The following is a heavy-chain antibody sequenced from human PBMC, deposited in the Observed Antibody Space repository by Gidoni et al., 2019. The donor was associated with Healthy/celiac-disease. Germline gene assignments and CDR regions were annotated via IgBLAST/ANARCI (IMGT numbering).Heavy chain of an antibody. Sequence: EVQLLESGGGLVQPGGSLRLSCAASGFTFSSYAMSWVRQAPGKGLEGVSAISGSGGSTYYADSVKGRFTISRDNSKNTLYLQMNSLRAEDTAVYYCAKGKQLWWNFDYWGQGTLVTVSS. V-gene: IGHV3-23*01. D-gene: IGHD5-18*01. CDR1: GFTFSSYA. J-gene: IGHJ4*02. CDR3: AKGKQLWWNFDY. CDR2: ISGSGGST.